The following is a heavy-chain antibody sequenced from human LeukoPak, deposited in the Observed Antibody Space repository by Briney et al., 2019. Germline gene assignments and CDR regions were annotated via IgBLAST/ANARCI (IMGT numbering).Heavy chain of an antibody. D-gene: IGHD2-2*01. Sequence: PGGSLRLSCAASGFTFSSYSMNWVRQAPGKGLEWVSSISSSSSYIYYADPVKGRFTISRDNAKNSLYLQMNSLRAEDTAVYYCARDGVLYCSSTSCYFRYYYYGMDVWGQGTTVTVSS. CDR3: ARDGVLYCSSTSCYFRYYYYGMDV. V-gene: IGHV3-21*01. CDR1: GFTFSSYS. CDR2: ISSSSSYI. J-gene: IGHJ6*02.